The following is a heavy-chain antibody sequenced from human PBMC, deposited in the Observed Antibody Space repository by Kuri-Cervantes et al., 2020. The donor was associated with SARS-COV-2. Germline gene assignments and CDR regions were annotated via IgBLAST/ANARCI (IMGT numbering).Heavy chain of an antibody. CDR2: IYSGGST. V-gene: IGHV3-53*01. J-gene: IGHJ4*02. Sequence: GGSLRLSCAASGFTFSSYGMHWVRQAPGKGLEWVSVIYSGGSTYYADSVKGRFTISRDNSKNTLYLQMNSLRAEDTAVYYCARSIIAVAGFGGRDYWGQGTLVTVSS. D-gene: IGHD6-19*01. CDR3: ARSIIAVAGFGGRDY. CDR1: GFTFSSYG.